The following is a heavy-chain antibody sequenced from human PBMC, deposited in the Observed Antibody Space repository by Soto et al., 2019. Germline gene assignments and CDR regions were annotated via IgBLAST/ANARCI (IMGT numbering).Heavy chain of an antibody. J-gene: IGHJ6*03. CDR2: ISAYNGNT. V-gene: IGHV1-18*01. CDR3: ARDRGVAPPVAGNTHYYYYMDV. CDR1: GYSFTNYG. D-gene: IGHD6-19*01. Sequence: QDQLVQSGVEVKKPGASVKVSCKASGYSFTNYGITWVRQAPGQGFEWMGWISAYNGNTNYAQKSQGRVTMTTDASTSTVYLELRSLRSDDTAVYYCARDRGVAPPVAGNTHYYYYMDVWGKGTTVTVSS.